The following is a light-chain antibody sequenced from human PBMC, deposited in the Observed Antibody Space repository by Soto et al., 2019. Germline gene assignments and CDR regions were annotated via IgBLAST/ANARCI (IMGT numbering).Light chain of an antibody. CDR2: VERSGTY. Sequence: QPVLTQSSSASASLGSSVKLTCTLSSGQSTYIIAWHQQQPGKAPRYLMKVERSGTYNRGSGIPDRFSGSSSGADRYLTVSNLQFEDEADYYCETWDNYTPVVFCGGTKLTVL. J-gene: IGLJ2*01. CDR1: SGQSTYI. CDR3: ETWDNYTPVV. V-gene: IGLV4-60*02.